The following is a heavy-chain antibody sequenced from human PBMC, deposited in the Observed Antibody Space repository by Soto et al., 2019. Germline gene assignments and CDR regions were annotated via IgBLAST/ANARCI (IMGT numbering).Heavy chain of an antibody. V-gene: IGHV4-59*01. Sequence: SETLSLTCTVSGGSISSYYWSWIRQPPGKGLEWIGYIYYSGSTNYNPSLKSRVTISVDTSKNQFSLKLSSVTAADTAVYYCARDVGYSSSFSAFDIWGQGAMVTVSS. J-gene: IGHJ3*02. CDR2: IYYSGST. CDR3: ARDVGYSSSFSAFDI. D-gene: IGHD6-13*01. CDR1: GGSISSYY.